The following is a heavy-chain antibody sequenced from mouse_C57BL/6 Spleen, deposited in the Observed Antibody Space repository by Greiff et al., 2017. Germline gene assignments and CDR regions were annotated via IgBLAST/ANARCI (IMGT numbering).Heavy chain of an antibody. J-gene: IGHJ4*01. CDR3: AKPNDYDENYSMDY. V-gene: IGHV2-3*01. D-gene: IGHD2-4*01. CDR1: GFSLTSYG. CDR2: IWGDGST. Sequence: QVHVKQSGPGLVAPSQSLSITCTVSGFSLTSYGVSWVRQPPGKGLEWLGVIWGDGSTNYHSAHIHRLSISKDNSKRQVFLILNSLQTDDTATYYCAKPNDYDENYSMDYWGQGTSVTVSS.